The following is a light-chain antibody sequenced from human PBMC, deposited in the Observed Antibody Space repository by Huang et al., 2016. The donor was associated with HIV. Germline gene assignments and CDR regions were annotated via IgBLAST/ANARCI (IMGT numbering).Light chain of an antibody. J-gene: IGKJ4*01. Sequence: DIVMTQSPATLSVSPGQRVTLSCRANRSVSTNLAWYQQRHGQAPRLLIYGSSTRAPGIPARVSGSGSGTDFSLTISSLQSEDFALYYCHQYNNWLLSFGGGTRV. CDR1: RSVSTN. CDR2: GSS. CDR3: HQYNNWLLS. V-gene: IGKV3-15*01.